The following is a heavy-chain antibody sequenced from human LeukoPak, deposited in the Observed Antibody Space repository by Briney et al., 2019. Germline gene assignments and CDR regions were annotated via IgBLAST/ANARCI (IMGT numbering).Heavy chain of an antibody. CDR2: IYSAGTT. J-gene: IGHJ4*02. CDR1: GFSVTGTY. Sequence: PGGSLRLSCAASGFSVTGTYMSWVRQAAGKGLEWVSVIYSAGTTYYADSVKGRFTISRDNSKNTVDLQMNSLRAEDSAVYYSANLDSARIAAAGTRGGQPLDYWGQGTLVTVSS. CDR3: ANLDSARIAAAGTRGGQPLDY. V-gene: IGHV3-53*01. D-gene: IGHD6-13*01.